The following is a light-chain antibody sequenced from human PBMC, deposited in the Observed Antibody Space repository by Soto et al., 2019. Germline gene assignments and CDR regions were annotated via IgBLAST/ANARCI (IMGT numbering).Light chain of an antibody. J-gene: IGLJ1*01. Sequence: VLTQPPSVSSAPGQRVTISCYESGSNIGNNFVSWYQQFPGTSPKLLIYDNNKRPSGIPGRFSGSKSGPPATLDITGLQTGDEADYYCGTWDNSLDAYVFGAGTKVTVL. CDR1: GSNIGNNF. V-gene: IGLV1-51*01. CDR3: GTWDNSLDAYV. CDR2: DNN.